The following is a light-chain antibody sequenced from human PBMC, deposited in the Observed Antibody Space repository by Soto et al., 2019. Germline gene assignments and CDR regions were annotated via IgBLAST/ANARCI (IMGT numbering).Light chain of an antibody. V-gene: IGKV3-11*01. CDR1: QSVSSY. Sequence: EIVLTQSPATLSLSPGERAPLSCRASQSVSSYLAWYQQKPGQAPRLLIYDTSNRATGIPARFSGSGSGTDFTLTISGLEPEDFAVYYCQQRSDWPSLTFGGGTMVEIQ. CDR2: DTS. CDR3: QQRSDWPSLT. J-gene: IGKJ4*01.